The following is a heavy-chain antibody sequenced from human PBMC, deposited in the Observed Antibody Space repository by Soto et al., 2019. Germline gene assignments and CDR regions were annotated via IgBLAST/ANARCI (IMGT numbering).Heavy chain of an antibody. Sequence: GRSRRLSXVASAFTLTNNWMSWVSPAPGKGRERVANRKQDGSEKYKVNSMRGRFTITRDNDKESVYLKMNGLGNADTAVYFCARWLQSRGYFDFWGQGTQVTVSS. D-gene: IGHD3-10*01. CDR2: RKQDGSEK. CDR1: AFTLTNNW. CDR3: ARWLQSRGYFDF. J-gene: IGHJ4*02. V-gene: IGHV3-7*01.